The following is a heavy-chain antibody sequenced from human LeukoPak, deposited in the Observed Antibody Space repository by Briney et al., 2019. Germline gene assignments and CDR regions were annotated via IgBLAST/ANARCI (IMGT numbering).Heavy chain of an antibody. V-gene: IGHV3-23*01. CDR1: GFTVISYA. CDR2: IITDGGTG. J-gene: IGHJ4*02. D-gene: IGHD2-2*01. Sequence: AGSLRLSCAASGFTVISYAMSWVRQAPGRGLHWVSSIITDGGTGYSEDSVKGRFTISRDNSKKTLFLQMNRLRAEDTAVYYCANPDLRVVVPAAILYWGQGTLVTVSS. CDR3: ANPDLRVVVPAAILY.